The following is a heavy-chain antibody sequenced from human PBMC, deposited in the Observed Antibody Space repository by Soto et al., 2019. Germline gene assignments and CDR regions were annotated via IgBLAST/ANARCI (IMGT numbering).Heavy chain of an antibody. J-gene: IGHJ6*02. V-gene: IGHV3-33*01. CDR1: GFTFSSYG. D-gene: IGHD6-6*01. CDR2: IWYDGSNK. CDR3: AAPPGYSSSSPYGMDV. Sequence: QVQLVESGGGVVQPGRSLRLSCAASGFTFSSYGMHWVRQAPGKGLEWVAVIWYDGSNKYYADSVKGRFTVSRDNSKNTLYLQMNSLRAEDTAVYYCAAPPGYSSSSPYGMDVWGQGTTVTVSS.